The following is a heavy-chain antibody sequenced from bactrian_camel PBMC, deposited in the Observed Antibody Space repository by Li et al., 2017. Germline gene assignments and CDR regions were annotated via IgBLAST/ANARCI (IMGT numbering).Heavy chain of an antibody. V-gene: IGHV3S55*01. CDR3: ASNRWRGTPLKPNGYVQ. J-gene: IGHJ4*01. CDR1: GHSRGSNC. CDR2: IRRDGGET. Sequence: QVQLVESGGGSVQAGGSLRLSCKVSGHSRGSNCVGWYRLPPGRAPAEREGIAAIRRDGGETWYAASVKGRFTISEDSAKNIFYLQMNNLKPEDTAMYYCASNRWRGTPLKPNGYVQWGQGTQVTVS.